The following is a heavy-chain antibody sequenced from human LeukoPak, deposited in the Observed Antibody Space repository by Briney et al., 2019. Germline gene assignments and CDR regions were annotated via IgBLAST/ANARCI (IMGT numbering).Heavy chain of an antibody. CDR2: ISSSGDSA. CDR3: ARIRGYSYGIDY. CDR1: GFTFNSYA. D-gene: IGHD5-18*01. J-gene: IGHJ4*02. Sequence: GGSLRLSCAASGFTFNSYAMSWVRQAPGKRLEWVSAISSSGDSAYYADPVKGRFTISRDNSKKTLYLQMNSLRAEDTAVYYRARIRGYSYGIDYWGQGTLVTVSS. V-gene: IGHV3-23*01.